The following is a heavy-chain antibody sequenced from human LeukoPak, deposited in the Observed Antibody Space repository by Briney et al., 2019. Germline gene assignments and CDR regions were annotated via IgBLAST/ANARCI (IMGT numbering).Heavy chain of an antibody. CDR3: ARLTFQRYCSSTSCYYHYMDV. V-gene: IGHV4-39*01. CDR1: GGSISSSSYY. J-gene: IGHJ6*03. CDR2: IYYSGST. Sequence: SETLSLTCTVSGGSISSSSYYWGWIRQPPGKGLEWIGSIYYSGSTYYNPSLKSRVTISVDTSKNQFSLKLSSVTAADTAVYYCARLTFQRYCSSTSCYYHYMDVWGKGTTVTISS. D-gene: IGHD2-2*01.